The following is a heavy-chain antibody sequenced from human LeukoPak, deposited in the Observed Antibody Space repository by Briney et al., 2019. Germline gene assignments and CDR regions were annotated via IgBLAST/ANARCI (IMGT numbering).Heavy chain of an antibody. CDR3: ARIAVAGQFDY. Sequence: SGPTLVNPTQTLTLTCTFSGFSLSTRGMWVSWIRQPPGKALEWLARIDWDDDKYYSTSLKTRLTISKDTSKNQVVLTMTNMAPVDTATYYCARIAVAGQFDYWGQGTLVTVSS. CDR1: GFSLSTRGMW. CDR2: IDWDDDK. V-gene: IGHV2-70*11. J-gene: IGHJ4*02. D-gene: IGHD6-19*01.